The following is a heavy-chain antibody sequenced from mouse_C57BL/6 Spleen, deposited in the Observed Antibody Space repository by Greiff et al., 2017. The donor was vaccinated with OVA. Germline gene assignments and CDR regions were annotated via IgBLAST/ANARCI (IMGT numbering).Heavy chain of an antibody. J-gene: IGHJ2*01. CDR2: IYPGSGST. CDR3: ARGYGSSPYYFDY. CDR1: GYTFTSYW. D-gene: IGHD1-1*01. Sequence: QVQLQQPGAELVKPGASVKMSCKASGYTFTSYWLTWVKQRPGQGLEWIGDIYPGSGSTNYNEKFKSKATLTVDTSSSTAYMQLSSLTSEDSAVYYCARGYGSSPYYFDYWGQGTTLTVSS. V-gene: IGHV1-55*01.